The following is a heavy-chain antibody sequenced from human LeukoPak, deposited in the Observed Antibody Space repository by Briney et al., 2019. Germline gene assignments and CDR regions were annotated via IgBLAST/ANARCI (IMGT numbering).Heavy chain of an antibody. CDR2: ISGSGGNT. CDR3: AKGEKTTVTTYFDY. J-gene: IGHJ4*02. CDR1: GFIFNNFG. Sequence: GGSLRLSCVASGFIFNNFGMSWVRQAPGKGLEWVSSISGSGGNTHYADSVRGRFTISRDNSKNTLYLQMNSLRAGDTAFYYCAKGEKTTVTTYFDYWGQGTLVTVSS. V-gene: IGHV3-23*01. D-gene: IGHD4-17*01.